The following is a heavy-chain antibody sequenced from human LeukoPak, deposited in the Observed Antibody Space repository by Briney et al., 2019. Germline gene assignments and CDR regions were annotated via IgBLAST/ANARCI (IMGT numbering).Heavy chain of an antibody. J-gene: IGHJ5*02. Sequence: GGSLRLSCAASGFIFNNYCLIWVRQAPGKGLEWVSAISNDGGSTNYADFVKGRFTISRDNSKNTLFLQMTSLRAEDTALYYCAKGSSGYFVDLWGQGTLVTVSS. CDR1: GFIFNNYC. CDR2: ISNDGGST. CDR3: AKGSSGYFVDL. V-gene: IGHV3-23*01. D-gene: IGHD3-22*01.